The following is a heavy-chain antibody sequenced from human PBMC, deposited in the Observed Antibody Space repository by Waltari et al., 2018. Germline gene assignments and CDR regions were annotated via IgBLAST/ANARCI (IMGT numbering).Heavy chain of an antibody. Sequence: QVQLVQSGSEFQKPGASVKVSCKASEYTFTDYAMNLGRQAPGPGPEWMGWINTNTGKPTYAQGFTGRFVFSLDTSVTTAYLQINTLKAEDTAVYYCARLRASLTGFGPYGMDVWGQGTTVTVSS. CDR3: ARLRASLTGFGPYGMDV. CDR1: EYTFTDYA. CDR2: INTNTGKP. J-gene: IGHJ6*01. D-gene: IGHD3-9*01. V-gene: IGHV7-4-1*02.